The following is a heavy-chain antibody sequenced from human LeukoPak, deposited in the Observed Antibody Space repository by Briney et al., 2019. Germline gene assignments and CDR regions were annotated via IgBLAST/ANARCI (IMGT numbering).Heavy chain of an antibody. Sequence: GGSLRLSCAASGFTFSNFGMHWVRQAPGKGLEWVAAIGTAGDTYYPGSAKGRFSVSRENAKNSLYLHMNSLRAGDTAVYYCARMVFDSSGHYYFDHWGQGTLVTVSS. CDR2: IGTAGDT. CDR3: ARMVFDSSGHYYFDH. V-gene: IGHV3-13*01. J-gene: IGHJ4*02. CDR1: GFTFSNFG. D-gene: IGHD3-22*01.